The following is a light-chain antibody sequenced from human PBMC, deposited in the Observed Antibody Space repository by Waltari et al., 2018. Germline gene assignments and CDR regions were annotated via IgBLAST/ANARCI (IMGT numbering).Light chain of an antibody. Sequence: QSVLTQPPSVSGAPGQSLTISCTGTSSNIGAGYDVHWYQQFPGTAPKPLIYSNNTRPPGVPGRFSASKSGTSASLAITGLQAEDEADYYCQSYDKLLSGSLFGGGTKLTV. CDR3: QSYDKLLSGSL. CDR2: SNN. J-gene: IGLJ3*02. CDR1: SSNIGAGYD. V-gene: IGLV1-40*01.